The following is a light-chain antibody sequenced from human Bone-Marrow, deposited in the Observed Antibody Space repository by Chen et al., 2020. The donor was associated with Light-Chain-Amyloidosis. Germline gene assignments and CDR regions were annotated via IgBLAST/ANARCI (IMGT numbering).Light chain of an antibody. CDR2: KAF. CDR3: QQYNSNPLT. Sequence: IQLPQSPSTLPASVGDRVTFTCWASRTISTWLARYQQKPGKAPKLLIYKAFTLESGVPSRFSGSGSGTEFTLTISSLQPDDFATYYCQQYNSNPLTFGGGTKVEIK. J-gene: IGKJ4*01. V-gene: IGKV1-5*03. CDR1: RTISTW.